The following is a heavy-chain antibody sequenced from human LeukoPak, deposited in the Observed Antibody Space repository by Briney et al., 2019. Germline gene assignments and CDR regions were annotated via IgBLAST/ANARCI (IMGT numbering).Heavy chain of an antibody. V-gene: IGHV1-2*02. CDR3: PRETGEIFGVVGYGAFDI. J-gene: IGHJ3*02. Sequence: ASVTVSCKASGYTFTGYYMHWVRQAPGQGLEWMGWINPNSGGTNYAQKFQGRVTMTRDTSISTAYMELSRLRSDDTAVYYCPRETGEIFGVVGYGAFDIWAQGTMVTASS. CDR2: INPNSGGT. CDR1: GYTFTGYY. D-gene: IGHD3-3*01.